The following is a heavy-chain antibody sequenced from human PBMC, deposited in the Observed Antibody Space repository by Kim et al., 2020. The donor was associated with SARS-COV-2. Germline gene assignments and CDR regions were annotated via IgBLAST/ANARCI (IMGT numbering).Heavy chain of an antibody. V-gene: IGHV4-34*01. Sequence: NYTASLKSRVTIPVDTAKNQFSLQLRSVTAADTAVYYCARGGVMGIIGDYWGQGTLVTVSS. J-gene: IGHJ4*02. D-gene: IGHD3-16*01. CDR3: ARGGVMGIIGDY.